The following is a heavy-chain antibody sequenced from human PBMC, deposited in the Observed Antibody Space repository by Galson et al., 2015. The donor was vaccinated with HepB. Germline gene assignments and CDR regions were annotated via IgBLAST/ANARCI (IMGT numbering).Heavy chain of an antibody. CDR2: IHLDDSDT. CDR3: TSLRHGTWYFDL. CDR1: GYRFSNYW. D-gene: IGHD6-13*01. V-gene: IGHV5-51*01. J-gene: IGHJ2*01. Sequence: QSGAEVKKPGESLKISCQGSGYRFSNYWIGWVRQMPGKGLEWMGIIHLDDSDTRYRPSFQGQVTISAENSISTAYLQWSSLKASDTAMYYCTSLRHGTWYFDLWGRGTLVTVSS.